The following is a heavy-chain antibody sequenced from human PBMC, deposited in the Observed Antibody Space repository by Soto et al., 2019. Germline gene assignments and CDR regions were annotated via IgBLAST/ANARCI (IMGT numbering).Heavy chain of an antibody. CDR1: GYTFTSYG. CDR2: ISAYNGNT. D-gene: IGHD3-22*01. Sequence: QVQLVQSGAEVKKPGASVKVSCKASGYTFTSYGISWVRQAPGQGLEWMGWISAYNGNTNYAQKLQGRVTMTTDTYTSKAYMELRSLRLDDTAMYYCAGLEHDISGPAAFDPWGQGPLVTVSS. CDR3: AGLEHDISGPAAFDP. V-gene: IGHV1-18*04. J-gene: IGHJ5*02.